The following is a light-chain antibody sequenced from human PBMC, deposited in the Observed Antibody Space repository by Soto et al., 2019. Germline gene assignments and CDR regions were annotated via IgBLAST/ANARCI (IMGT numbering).Light chain of an antibody. CDR3: QQSYSTPWT. J-gene: IGKJ1*01. V-gene: IGKV1-39*01. Sequence: DIQMTQSPSSLSASVGDRVTITCRASQSVSSYLSWYQQKPGKVPRLLIYAASSMQSGVPSRFSGSGSGTDFTLTIRSLQPEDSATYYCQQSYSTPWTFGQGTKVEIK. CDR1: QSVSSY. CDR2: AAS.